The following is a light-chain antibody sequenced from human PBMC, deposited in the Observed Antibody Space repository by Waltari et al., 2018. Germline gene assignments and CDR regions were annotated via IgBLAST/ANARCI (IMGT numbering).Light chain of an antibody. J-gene: IGKJ1*01. V-gene: IGKV1-39*01. CDR1: QSINVL. Sequence: DIQMTQSPSTLSASVGDRVTITCRASQSINVLLTWYQQRPGKAPKLLIFSASTLQTGVPFRFSASGSETEFTLTISSLQPEDVATYYCQQSYRPPWTFGQGTTVEI. CDR2: SAS. CDR3: QQSYRPPWT.